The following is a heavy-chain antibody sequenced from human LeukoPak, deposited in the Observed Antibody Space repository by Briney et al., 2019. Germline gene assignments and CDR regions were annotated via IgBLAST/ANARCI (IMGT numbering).Heavy chain of an antibody. CDR3: AREGGLQHHFDY. D-gene: IGHD3-16*01. J-gene: IGHJ4*02. CDR1: GASISSSSYY. Sequence: SDTLSLTCTVSGASISSSSYYSGWIRQPPGKGLEWIRSMYYSGSTYDNPSLKRRVTISVDTSKNQFSLKLSSVTAVDMGVYYCAREGGLQHHFDYWRQGTLVTVSS. V-gene: IGHV4-39*07. CDR2: MYYSGST.